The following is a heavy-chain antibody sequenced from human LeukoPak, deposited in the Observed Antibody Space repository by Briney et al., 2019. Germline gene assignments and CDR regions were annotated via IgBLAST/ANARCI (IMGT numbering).Heavy chain of an antibody. CDR3: ARDRDGYTDY. J-gene: IGHJ4*02. V-gene: IGHV4-30-2*01. D-gene: IGHD5-24*01. Sequence: SETLSLTCTVSGGSISSGGYYWSWIRQPPGKGLEWIGYIYHSGSTYYNPSLKGRVTISVDRSKNQFSLKLSSVTAADTAVYYCARDRDGYTDYWGQGTLVTVSS. CDR1: GGSISSGGYY. CDR2: IYHSGST.